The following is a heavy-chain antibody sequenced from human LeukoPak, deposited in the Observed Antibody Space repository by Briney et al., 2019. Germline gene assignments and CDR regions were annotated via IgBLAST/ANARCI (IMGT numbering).Heavy chain of an antibody. J-gene: IGHJ4*02. Sequence: GGSLRLSCAASGFTSSSYGMHWVRQAPGKGLEWVAVISYDGRNKYYADSVQGRFTISRDNSKKTLYLQMNSLRAEDTAVYYCAKEQSLSSGYYYVSWDYWGQGTLVTVSS. V-gene: IGHV3-30*18. CDR3: AKEQSLSSGYYYVSWDY. CDR2: ISYDGRNK. CDR1: GFTSSSYG. D-gene: IGHD3-22*01.